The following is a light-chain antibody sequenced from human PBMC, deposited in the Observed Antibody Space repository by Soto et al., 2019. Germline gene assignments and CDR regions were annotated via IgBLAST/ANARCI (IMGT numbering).Light chain of an antibody. CDR1: QSVSSN. V-gene: IGKV3-15*01. CDR3: HQNKNWPWT. Sequence: EIVMTQSPATLSVSPGERATLSCMASQSVSSNLAWYQQKPGQAPRLLIYGASTRPTGIPARFSGSGSGTECTLTINRLQSEDFAAYCCHQNKNWPWTFGQGTKVEIK. J-gene: IGKJ1*01. CDR2: GAS.